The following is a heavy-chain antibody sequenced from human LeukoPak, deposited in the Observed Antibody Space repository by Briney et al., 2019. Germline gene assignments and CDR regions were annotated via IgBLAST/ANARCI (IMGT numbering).Heavy chain of an antibody. CDR2: IIPIFGTA. D-gene: IGHD1-26*01. Sequence: SVRVSCKASGGTFSSYAISWVRQAPGQGLEWMGGIIPIFGTANYAQKFQGRVTITADESTSTAYMELSSLRSEDTAVYYCARAIVGASIVPGSFDYWGQGTLVTVSS. V-gene: IGHV1-69*13. CDR3: ARAIVGASIVPGSFDY. CDR1: GGTFSSYA. J-gene: IGHJ4*02.